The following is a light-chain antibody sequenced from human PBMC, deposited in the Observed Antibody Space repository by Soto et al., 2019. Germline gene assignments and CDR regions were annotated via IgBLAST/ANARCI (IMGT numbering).Light chain of an antibody. CDR2: GAS. Sequence: SVLTQSPGTLSLSPGERATLSCRASQSVSSSSLAWYQQKPGQAPRLLIYGASARATGIPDRFSGSGSGTDFTLTIRRLEPEDFAMYYCQQYGSSLITFGQRTRLEFK. CDR1: QSVSSSS. V-gene: IGKV3-20*01. CDR3: QQYGSSLIT. J-gene: IGKJ5*01.